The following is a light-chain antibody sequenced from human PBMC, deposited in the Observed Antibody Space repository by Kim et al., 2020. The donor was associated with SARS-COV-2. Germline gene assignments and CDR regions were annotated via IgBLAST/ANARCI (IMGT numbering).Light chain of an antibody. CDR3: QSYDSSLSAVM. CDR2: GNS. V-gene: IGLV1-40*01. CDR1: GSNIGAGYD. Sequence: QRVTISCTGTGSNIGAGYDIHWYQQLPGTAPNLLIYGNSNRPSGVPDRFSGSKSGTSASLAITGLQAEDEADYYCQSYDSSLSAVMFGGGTQLTVL. J-gene: IGLJ3*02.